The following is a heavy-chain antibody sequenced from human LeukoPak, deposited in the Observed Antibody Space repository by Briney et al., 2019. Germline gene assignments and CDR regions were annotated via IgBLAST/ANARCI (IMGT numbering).Heavy chain of an antibody. CDR1: GGSFSSYG. CDR2: IIPMLGRS. D-gene: IGHD5-18*01. J-gene: IGHJ5*02. V-gene: IGHV1-69*05. Sequence: VASVKVSCKASGGSFSSYGISWVRQAPGQGLEWMGGIIPMLGRSNYAQKFQGRVTISTDESTSTTYMEMSSLRSEDTAVYYCAGEDHTANNWFDPWGQGTLVTVSS. CDR3: AGEDHTANNWFDP.